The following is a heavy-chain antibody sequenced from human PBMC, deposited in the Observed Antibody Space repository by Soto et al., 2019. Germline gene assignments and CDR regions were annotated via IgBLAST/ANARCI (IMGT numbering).Heavy chain of an antibody. CDR2: INHSGST. CDR3: ARVYYYYYGMDV. J-gene: IGHJ6*02. V-gene: IGHV4-34*01. Sequence: SETLSLTCAVYGGSFSGYYWSWIRQPPGKGLEWIGEINHSGSTNYNPSLKSRVTISVDTSKNQFSLKLSSVTAADTAVYYCARVYYYYYGMDVWGQGTTVTVSS. CDR1: GGSFSGYY.